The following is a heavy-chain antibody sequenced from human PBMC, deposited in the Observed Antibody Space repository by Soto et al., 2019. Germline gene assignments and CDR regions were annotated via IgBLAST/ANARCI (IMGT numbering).Heavy chain of an antibody. J-gene: IGHJ6*02. CDR1: GFTFSNAW. CDR3: TTEPTFYFYGMDV. V-gene: IGHV3-15*01. CDR2: IKSKTDGGTT. Sequence: EVQLVESGGGLVKPGGSIRLSCAASGFTFSNAWMSWVRQAPGRGLEWVGRIKSKTDGGTTDYAAPVKGRFTISRDDSKNTLYLQINSLKTEVTAVYYCTTEPTFYFYGMDVWGQCTTVTVSS.